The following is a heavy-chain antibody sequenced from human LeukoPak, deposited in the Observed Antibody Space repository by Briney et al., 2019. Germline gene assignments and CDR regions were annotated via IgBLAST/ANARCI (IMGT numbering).Heavy chain of an antibody. J-gene: IGHJ4*02. CDR2: IRSKAYGGTT. D-gene: IGHD3-10*01. CDR1: GFTFGDYA. CDR3: TRDSRYYYGSGSYPSDY. V-gene: IGHV3-49*04. Sequence: GSLRLSCTAPGFTFGDYAMSWVRQAPGKGLEWVGFIRSKAYGGTTEYAASVKGRFTISRDDSKSIAYLQMNSLKTEDTAVYYCTRDSRYYYGSGSYPSDYWGQGTLVTVSS.